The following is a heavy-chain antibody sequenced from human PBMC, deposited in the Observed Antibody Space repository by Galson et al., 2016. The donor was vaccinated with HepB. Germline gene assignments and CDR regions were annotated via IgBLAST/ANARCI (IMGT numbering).Heavy chain of an antibody. CDR1: GFTFSSYT. CDR2: ISSTGATI. V-gene: IGHV3-48*02. J-gene: IGHJ6*02. Sequence: SLRLSCAASGFTFSSYTMNWVRQAPGKGLERVSYISSTGATIYYAASVKGRFTLTRDNAKNSLYLQMNSLRDEDTAVYFCARVLFGSGSYWCLDVWGQGTTVTVSS. CDR3: ARVLFGSGSYWCLDV. D-gene: IGHD3-10*01.